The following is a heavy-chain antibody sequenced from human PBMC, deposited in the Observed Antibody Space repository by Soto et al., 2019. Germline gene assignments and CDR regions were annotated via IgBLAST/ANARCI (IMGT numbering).Heavy chain of an antibody. CDR1: GFTFSSYA. J-gene: IGHJ3*02. CDR3: AKDRSRYYDSSGGDAFDI. D-gene: IGHD3-22*01. V-gene: IGHV3-23*01. Sequence: PGGSLRLSCAASGFTFSSYAMSWVRQAPGKGLEWVSAISGSGGSTYYADSVKGRFTISRDNSKNTLYLQTNSLRAEDTAVYYCAKDRSRYYDSSGGDAFDIWGQGTMVTVS. CDR2: ISGSGGST.